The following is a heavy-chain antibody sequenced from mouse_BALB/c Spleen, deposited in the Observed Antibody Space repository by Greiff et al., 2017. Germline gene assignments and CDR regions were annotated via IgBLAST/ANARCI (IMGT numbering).Heavy chain of an antibody. J-gene: IGHJ1*01. CDR1: GFTFSSYA. D-gene: IGHD1-2*01. CDR3: ARFTTASYFDV. Sequence: EVKLMESGGGLVKPGGSLKLSCAASGFTFSSYAMSWVRQTPEKRLEWVATISSGGSYTYYPDSVKGRFTISRDNAKNTLYLQMSSLRSEDTAMYYCARFTTASYFDVWGAGTTVTVSS. V-gene: IGHV5-9-3*01. CDR2: ISSGGSYT.